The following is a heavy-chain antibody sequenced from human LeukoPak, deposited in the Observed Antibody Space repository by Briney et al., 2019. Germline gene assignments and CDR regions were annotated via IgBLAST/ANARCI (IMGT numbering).Heavy chain of an antibody. CDR2: ISYDGSNK. D-gene: IGHD3-10*01. CDR3: AGESGVIDAFDI. V-gene: IGHV3-30*04. J-gene: IGHJ3*02. CDR1: GFTFSSYA. Sequence: PGRSLRLSCAASGFTFSSYAMHWVRQAPGKGLEWVAVISYDGSNKYYADSVKGRFTISRDNSKNTLYLQMNSLRAEDTAVYYCAGESGVIDAFDIWGQGTMVTVSS.